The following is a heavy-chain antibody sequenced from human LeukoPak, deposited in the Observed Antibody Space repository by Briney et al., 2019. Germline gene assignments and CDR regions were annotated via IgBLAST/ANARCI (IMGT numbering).Heavy chain of an antibody. D-gene: IGHD4-23*01. J-gene: IGHJ4*02. CDR2: IYYSGST. Sequence: SETLSLTCTVSGGSISSYYWSWIRQPPGKGLEWIGYIYYSGSTNYNPSLKSRVTISVDTSKNQFSLKLSSVTAADTAVYYCAGNYGGDIFDYWGQGTWSPSPQ. CDR3: AGNYGGDIFDY. CDR1: GGSISSYY. V-gene: IGHV4-59*01.